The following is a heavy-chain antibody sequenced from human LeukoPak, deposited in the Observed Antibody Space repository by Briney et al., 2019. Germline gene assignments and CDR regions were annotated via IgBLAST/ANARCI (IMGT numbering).Heavy chain of an antibody. CDR2: IYTSGST. Sequence: SETLSLTCSVSGGSISIYYWSWIRQPAGKGLEWIGRIYTSGSTNYNPSLKSRVTMSVDTSKNQFSLKLASVTTADTAVYYCARPVTARGGSGWPQHIDYWGQGTLVSVSS. J-gene: IGHJ4*02. CDR1: GGSISIYY. CDR3: ARPVTARGGSGWPQHIDY. V-gene: IGHV4-4*07. D-gene: IGHD6-19*01.